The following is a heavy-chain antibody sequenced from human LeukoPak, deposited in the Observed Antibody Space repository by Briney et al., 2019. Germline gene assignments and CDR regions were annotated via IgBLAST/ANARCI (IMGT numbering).Heavy chain of an antibody. CDR1: GFTFSSTW. CDR3: AKNGGPHGMDV. J-gene: IGHJ6*02. Sequence: GGSLRLSCAASGFTFSSTWMSWVRQAPGKGLEWVANIKHDGSETNYVDPVKGRFTISRDNAKNSLHLQMNSLRVEDTAVYYCAKNGGPHGMDVWGQGTTVTVSS. CDR2: IKHDGSET. V-gene: IGHV3-7*02. D-gene: IGHD3-16*01.